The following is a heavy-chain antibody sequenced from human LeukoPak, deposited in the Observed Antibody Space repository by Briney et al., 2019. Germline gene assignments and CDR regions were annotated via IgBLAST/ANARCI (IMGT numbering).Heavy chain of an antibody. Sequence: PGGSLRLSCAASGFTFSSYWMSWVRQAPRKGLEWVANIKQDGSEKYYVDSVKGRFTISRDNAKNSLYLQMNSLRAEDTAVYYCAIQWLSDYFDYWGQGTLVTVSS. V-gene: IGHV3-7*03. D-gene: IGHD6-19*01. J-gene: IGHJ4*02. CDR2: IKQDGSEK. CDR3: AIQWLSDYFDY. CDR1: GFTFSSYW.